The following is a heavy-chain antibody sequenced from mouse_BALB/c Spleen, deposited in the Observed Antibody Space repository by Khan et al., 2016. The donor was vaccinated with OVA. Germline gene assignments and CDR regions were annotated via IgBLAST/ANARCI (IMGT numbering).Heavy chain of an antibody. J-gene: IGHJ2*01. D-gene: IGHD1-1*01. CDR2: INPHIGET. CDR3: TRIYRSDCDY. CDR1: GYSFTGYF. Sequence: VQLQQSGPELVRPGASVKISCKASGYSFTGYFMNWVMQSHGKSLEWIGRINPHIGETFYNQRFTDKATLTVDVSASTAHLDLRSLASEDSAVYYCTRIYRSDCDYWGQGTTLTVSS. V-gene: IGHV1-20*02.